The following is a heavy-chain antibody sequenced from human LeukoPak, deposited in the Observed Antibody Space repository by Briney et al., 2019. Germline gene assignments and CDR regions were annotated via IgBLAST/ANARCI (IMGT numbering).Heavy chain of an antibody. J-gene: IGHJ4*02. CDR1: GFTFDDYA. Sequence: PGRSLRLSCAASGFTFDDYAMHWVRQAPGKGLEWVSGISWNSGSIGYADSVKGRFTISRDNAKNSLYLQMNSLRAEDTAVYYCAKDSDGDYVSRYFDYWGQGTLVTVSS. V-gene: IGHV3-9*01. CDR2: ISWNSGSI. D-gene: IGHD4-17*01. CDR3: AKDSDGDYVSRYFDY.